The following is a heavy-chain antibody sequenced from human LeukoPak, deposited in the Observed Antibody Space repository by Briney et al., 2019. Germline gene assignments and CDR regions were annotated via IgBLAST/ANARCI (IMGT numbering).Heavy chain of an antibody. Sequence: SQTLSLSCAISGDSVSTNSASWNWIRQSPSRGLEWLGRTYYRSKWYNDYAVSVKSRIIINPDTSKNQFSLQLNSVTPEDTAVYYCARVDTMIAPRVFDSWGQGTLVTVSS. D-gene: IGHD3-22*01. V-gene: IGHV6-1*01. J-gene: IGHJ4*02. CDR2: TYYRSKWYN. CDR1: GDSVSTNSAS. CDR3: ARVDTMIAPRVFDS.